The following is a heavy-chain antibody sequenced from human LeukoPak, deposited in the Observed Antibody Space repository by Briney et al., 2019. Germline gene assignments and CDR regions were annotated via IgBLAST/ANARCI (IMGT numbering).Heavy chain of an antibody. V-gene: IGHV4-34*01. J-gene: IGHJ6*03. D-gene: IGHD2-15*01. CDR3: ARGRGFELPQSAIQCYYYYYMDV. CDR2: INHSGST. CDR1: GGSFSGYY. Sequence: SETLSLTCAVYGGSFSGYYWSWIRQPPGKGLEWIGEINHSGSTNYNPSLKSRVTISVDTSKNQFSLKLSSVTAADTAVYYCARGRGFELPQSAIQCYYYYYMDVWGKGTTVTVSS.